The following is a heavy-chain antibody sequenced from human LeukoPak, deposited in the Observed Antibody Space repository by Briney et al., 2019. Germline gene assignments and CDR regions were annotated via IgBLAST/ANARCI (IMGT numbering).Heavy chain of an antibody. V-gene: IGHV5-51*01. CDR2: IYPGDSDT. D-gene: IGHD2-8*01. CDR1: GYSFTSYW. J-gene: IGHJ4*02. CDR3: ARQGLGGYCTNGVCYSRAVDY. Sequence: GESLQISCKGSGYSFTSYWIGWGRPLPGKGLEGMGIIYPGDSDTRYSPSFQGQVTISADKSISTAYLQWSSLKASDTAMYYCARQGLGGYCTNGVCYSRAVDYWGQGTLVTVSS.